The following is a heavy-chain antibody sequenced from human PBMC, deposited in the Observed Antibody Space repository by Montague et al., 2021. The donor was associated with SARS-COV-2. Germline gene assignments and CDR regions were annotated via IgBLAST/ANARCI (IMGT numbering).Heavy chain of an antibody. V-gene: IGHV4-39*01. CDR2: IYNSGST. Sequence: SETLSLTCTVSGDSIGCTNYYWGWIRQSPGQGLDWIGSIYNSGSTYYNPSLKGRVTISIDTSKNQFSLNLISVTAADTAIYYCARHRDYGENDLDNGFAPWGQGNQVTVSS. J-gene: IGHJ5*02. D-gene: IGHD4-17*01. CDR1: GDSIGCTNYY. CDR3: ARHRDYGENDLDNGFAP.